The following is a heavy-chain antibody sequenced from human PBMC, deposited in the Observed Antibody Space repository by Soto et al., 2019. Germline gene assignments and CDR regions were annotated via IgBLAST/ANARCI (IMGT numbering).Heavy chain of an antibody. CDR2: ISPNSGGT. CDR1: GYTFTGYY. Sequence: QVQLVQSGAEVKKSGASVKVSCKASGYTFTGYYIHWVRQAPGQGLEWMGEISPNSGGTKYAQKFQGRVTMTRDTSITTVYMELSSLRSEDTAVYYCATLNTKPTDDYWGQGTLVTVSS. V-gene: IGHV1-2*02. D-gene: IGHD1-1*01. J-gene: IGHJ4*02. CDR3: ATLNTKPTDDY.